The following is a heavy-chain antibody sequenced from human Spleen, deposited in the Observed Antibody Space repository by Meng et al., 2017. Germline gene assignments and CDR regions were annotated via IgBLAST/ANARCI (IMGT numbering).Heavy chain of an antibody. J-gene: IGHJ4*02. Sequence: QGQRQQWGAGLLQPSQTLSLTCAVSGGSFTAYYWSWIRQPPGKGLEWVGDINHSGSSNYNPSLKSRVTMSVDTSKNQFSLKLSSVTAADTAIYYCTTYEYGDSDGDYWSQGTLVTVFS. CDR2: INHSGSS. CDR3: TTYEYGDSDGDY. V-gene: IGHV4-34*01. CDR1: GGSFTAYY. D-gene: IGHD4-17*01.